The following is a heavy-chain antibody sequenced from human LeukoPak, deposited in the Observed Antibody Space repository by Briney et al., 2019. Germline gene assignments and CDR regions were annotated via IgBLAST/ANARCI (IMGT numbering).Heavy chain of an antibody. Sequence: GGSLRLSCAASGFTFSSYWMSWVRQAPGKGLEWVAHIKQDGSEKYYVDSVKGRFTISRDNAKNSLYLQMNSLRAEDTAVYYCARVGDTAMVRPGSPYYYYGMDVWGQGTTVTVSS. CDR2: IKQDGSEK. CDR1: GFTFSSYW. CDR3: ARVGDTAMVRPGSPYYYYGMDV. V-gene: IGHV3-7*01. J-gene: IGHJ6*02. D-gene: IGHD5-18*01.